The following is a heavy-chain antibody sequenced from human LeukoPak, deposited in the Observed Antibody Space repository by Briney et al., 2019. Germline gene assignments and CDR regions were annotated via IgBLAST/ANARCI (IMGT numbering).Heavy chain of an antibody. V-gene: IGHV3-7*01. CDR1: GFTFSNYW. D-gene: IGHD5-24*01. J-gene: IGHJ3*02. CDR2: IKQDGSEK. Sequence: PGGSLRLSCAASGFTFSNYWMSWVRQAPGKGLEWVANIKQDGSEKYYADSVKGRFTISRDNSKNTLYLQMNSLRAEDTAVYYCAKTRWLQPLDAFDIWGQGTMVTVSS. CDR3: AKTRWLQPLDAFDI.